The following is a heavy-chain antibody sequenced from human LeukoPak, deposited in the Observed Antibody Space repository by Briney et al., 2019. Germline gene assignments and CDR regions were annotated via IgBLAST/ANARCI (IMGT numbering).Heavy chain of an antibody. CDR3: ARASGYGYAAH. V-gene: IGHV3-66*01. J-gene: IGHJ4*02. CDR1: GFTVSSNY. Sequence: QPGESLRLSCAASGFTVSSNYMSWVRQAPGKGLEWVSVIYSGGSTYYADSVKGRFTISRDDSKDTLYLQMNSLRAEDTAVYYCARASGYGYAAHWGQGTLVTVSS. CDR2: IYSGGST. D-gene: IGHD5-18*01.